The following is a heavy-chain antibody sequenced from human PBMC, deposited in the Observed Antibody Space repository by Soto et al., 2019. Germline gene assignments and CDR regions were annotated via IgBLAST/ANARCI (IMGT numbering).Heavy chain of an antibody. J-gene: IGHJ4*02. V-gene: IGHV4-39*02. CDR1: GGSISSSSYY. CDR3: AREKGYYDSSGYYYRFDY. CDR2: IYYSGST. Sequence: SETLSLTCTVSGGSISSSSYYWGWIRQPPGKGLEWIGSIYYSGSTYYNPSLKSRVTISVDTSKNQFSLKLSSVTAADTAVYYCAREKGYYDSSGYYYRFDYWGQGTLVTVSS. D-gene: IGHD3-22*01.